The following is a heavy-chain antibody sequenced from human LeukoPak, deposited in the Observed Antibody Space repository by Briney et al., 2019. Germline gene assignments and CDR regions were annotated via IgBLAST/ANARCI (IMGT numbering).Heavy chain of an antibody. CDR3: ARGDILTGFSASWFDP. J-gene: IGHJ5*02. CDR2: ISGSGRGGRT. D-gene: IGHD3-9*01. V-gene: IGHV3-23*01. CDR1: GFTFNTYA. Sequence: GGSLRLSCATSGFTFNTYAMSWVRQAPGKGLEWVSNISGSGRGGRTYYADSVKGRFTISRDNSKNTLYLQMNSLRAEDTAVYYCARGDILTGFSASWFDPWGQGTLVTVSS.